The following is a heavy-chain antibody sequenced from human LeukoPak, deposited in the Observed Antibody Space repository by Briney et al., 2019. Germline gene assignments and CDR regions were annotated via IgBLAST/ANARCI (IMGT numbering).Heavy chain of an antibody. CDR2: ISSSSSYI. CDR1: GFTFISYS. J-gene: IGHJ3*02. CDR3: TRGLGSSSSSVAFDI. Sequence: GGSLRLSCAASGFTFISYSMNWVRQAPGKGLEWVSSISSSSSYIYYADSVKGRFTISIDNAKNSLYLQMNSLRAEDTAVYYCTRGLGSSSSSVAFDIWGQGTIVTVSS. D-gene: IGHD6-6*01. V-gene: IGHV3-21*01.